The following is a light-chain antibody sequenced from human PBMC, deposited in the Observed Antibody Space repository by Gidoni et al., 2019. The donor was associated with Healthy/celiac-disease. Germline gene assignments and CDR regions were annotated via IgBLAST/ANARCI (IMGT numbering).Light chain of an antibody. CDR2: GKN. CDR1: SLRSYY. J-gene: IGLJ2*01. V-gene: IGLV3-19*01. Sequence: SSELTQDPAVSVALGRTVRITCQGDSLRSYYASWYQQKPGQAPVLVIYGKNNRPSGIPDRFSGSSSGNTASLTITGARAEDEADYYCNSRDSSGNHVVFGGGTKLTV. CDR3: NSRDSSGNHVV.